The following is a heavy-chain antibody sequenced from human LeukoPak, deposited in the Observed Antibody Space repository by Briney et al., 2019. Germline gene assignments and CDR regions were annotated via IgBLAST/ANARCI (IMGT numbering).Heavy chain of an antibody. CDR2: IYYSGST. D-gene: IGHD1-26*01. Sequence: PSETLSLTCTVSGGSISSGDYYWSWIRQPPGKGLEWIGYIYYSGSTNYNPSLKSRVTISVDTSKNQFSLKLSPVTAADTAVYYCARQGGSYGGFDYWGQGTLVTVSS. J-gene: IGHJ4*02. CDR1: GGSISSGDYY. V-gene: IGHV4-61*08. CDR3: ARQGGSYGGFDY.